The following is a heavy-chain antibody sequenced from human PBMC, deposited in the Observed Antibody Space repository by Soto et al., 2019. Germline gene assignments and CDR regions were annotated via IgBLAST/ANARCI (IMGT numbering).Heavy chain of an antibody. CDR2: IDPSDSHT. CDR1: GYSFTSYW. D-gene: IGHD5-18*01. V-gene: IGHV5-10-1*03. J-gene: IGHJ4*02. Sequence: EVQLVQSGAEVKKPGESLRISCKGSGYSFTSYWINWVRQMPGKGLEWLGRIDPSDSHTDYSPSFQGHVTFSADKSISTAYLQWSSLKASDTAMYFWASGGSLYGSHYWGQGTLVTVSP. CDR3: ASGGSLYGSHY.